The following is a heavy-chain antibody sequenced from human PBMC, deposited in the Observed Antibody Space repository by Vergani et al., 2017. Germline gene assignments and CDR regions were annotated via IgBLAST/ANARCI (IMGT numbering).Heavy chain of an antibody. CDR2: IWYDGSNK. CDR3: ARGRCSSTSCYPVPPYYYYYYMDV. CDR1: GFTFSSYG. J-gene: IGHJ6*03. Sequence: QVQLVESGGGLVQPGRSLRLSCAASGFTFSSYGMHWVRQAPGTGLERVAVIWYDGSNKYYADSVGGRFTISRDNSKNTLYLQMNSLRAGDTAVYYCARGRCSSTSCYPVPPYYYYYYMDVWGKGTTVTVSS. V-gene: IGHV3-33*01. D-gene: IGHD2-2*01.